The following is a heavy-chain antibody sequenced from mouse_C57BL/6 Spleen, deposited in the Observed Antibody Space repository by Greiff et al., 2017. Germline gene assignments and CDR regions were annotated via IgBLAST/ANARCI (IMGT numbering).Heavy chain of an antibody. CDR3: TTDYYGSRYFDV. CDR2: IDPEDGDT. D-gene: IGHD1-1*01. CDR1: GFNIKDYY. V-gene: IGHV14-1*01. Sequence: VQLQQSGAELVRPGASVKLSCTASGFNIKDYYMHWVKQRPEQGLEWIGRIDPEDGDTEYAPKFQGKATMTADTSSDTAYLQLSSLTSEDTAVYYCTTDYYGSRYFDVWGTGTTVTVSS. J-gene: IGHJ1*03.